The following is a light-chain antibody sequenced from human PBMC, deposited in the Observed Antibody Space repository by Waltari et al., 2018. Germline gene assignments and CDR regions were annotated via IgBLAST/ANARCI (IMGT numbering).Light chain of an antibody. V-gene: IGKV1-5*03. CDR2: KAS. CDR1: QSISSW. J-gene: IGKJ2*01. Sequence: DIQMTQSPSTLSASVGDRVTITCRARQSISSWLAWYQQKPGKAPKLLIYKASSLESGVPSRFSGSGSGTEFTLTISSLQPDDFATYSCQQYNNYPYTFGQGTKLEIK. CDR3: QQYNNYPYT.